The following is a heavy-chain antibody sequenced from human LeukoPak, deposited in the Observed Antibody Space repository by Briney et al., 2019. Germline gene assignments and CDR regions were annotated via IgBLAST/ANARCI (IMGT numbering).Heavy chain of an antibody. J-gene: IGHJ3*02. Sequence: SQTLSLTCAVSGGSISSGSYSWSWIRQPPGKGLEWIGYIYHSGSTYYNPSLKSRVTISVDRSKNQFSLKLSSVTAADTAVYYCARLLCTVTTCGAFDIWGQGTMVTVSS. V-gene: IGHV4-30-2*01. CDR2: IYHSGST. CDR1: GGSISSGSYS. CDR3: ARLLCTVTTCGAFDI. D-gene: IGHD4-17*01.